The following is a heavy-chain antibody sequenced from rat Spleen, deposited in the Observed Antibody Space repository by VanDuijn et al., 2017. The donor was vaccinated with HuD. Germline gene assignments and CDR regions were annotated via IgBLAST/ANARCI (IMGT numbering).Heavy chain of an antibody. CDR2: ISYEGSST. V-gene: IGHV5-22*01. CDR3: ARQWDY. CDR1: GFTFSDYY. J-gene: IGHJ2*01. Sequence: EVQLVESGGGLVQPGRSLKLSCAASGFTFSDYYMAWVRQAPKKGLEWVASISYEGSSTYYGDSVKGRFTISRDTAQNTLYLQMNSLRSEDTATYYCARQWDYWGQGVMVTVSS.